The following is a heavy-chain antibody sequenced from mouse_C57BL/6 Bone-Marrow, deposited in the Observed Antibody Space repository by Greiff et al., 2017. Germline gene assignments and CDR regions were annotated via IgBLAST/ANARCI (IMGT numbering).Heavy chain of an antibody. D-gene: IGHD2-5*01. J-gene: IGHJ4*01. CDR3: ARYSNSLYAMDY. V-gene: IGHV1-18*01. CDR1: GYTFTDYN. CDR2: INPNNGGT. Sequence: EVQLQQSGPELVKPGASVKIPCKASGYTFTDYNMDWVKQSHGKSLEWIGDINPNNGGTIYNQKFKGKATLTVDKSSSTAYMERRSLTSEDTAVYYCARYSNSLYAMDYWGQGTSVTVSS.